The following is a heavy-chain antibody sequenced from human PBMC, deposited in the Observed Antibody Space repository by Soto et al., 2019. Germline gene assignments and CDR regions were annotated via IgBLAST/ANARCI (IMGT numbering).Heavy chain of an antibody. D-gene: IGHD6-13*01. CDR2: SVPIYRAA. J-gene: IGHJ4*02. CDR1: GGTFSSYR. CDR3: VRDSGAKLSSS. V-gene: IGHV1-69*13. Sequence: SVKVSCKSSGGTFSSYRINWARQAPGQGLEWVGGSVPIYRAADYAQKFQGRVTMTADESARTSDMELRSLKSQDTAVYYCVRDSGAKLSSSWGQGTLVTVSS.